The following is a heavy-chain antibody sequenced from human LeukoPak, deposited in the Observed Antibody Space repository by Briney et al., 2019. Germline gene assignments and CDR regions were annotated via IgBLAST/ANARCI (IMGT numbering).Heavy chain of an antibody. V-gene: IGHV1-8*01. D-gene: IGHD3-9*01. CDR1: GYTFTSYD. CDR2: MNPNSGNT. J-gene: IGHJ4*02. CDR3: ARVPSRNYYDILTGPRTADY. Sequence: GASVKVSCTASGYTFTSYDINWVRQATGQGLEWMGWMNPNSGNTGYAQKFQGRVTMTRNTSISTAYMELSSLRSEDTAVYYCARVPSRNYYDILTGPRTADYWGQGTLVTVSS.